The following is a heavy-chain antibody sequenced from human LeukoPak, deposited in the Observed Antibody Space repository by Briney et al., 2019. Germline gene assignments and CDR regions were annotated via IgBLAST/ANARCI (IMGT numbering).Heavy chain of an antibody. V-gene: IGHV4-59*01. CDR2: IYYSGST. Sequence: KPSETLSLTCTVSGGSISSYYWSWIRQPPGKGLEWIGYIYYSGSTNCNPSLKSRVTISVDTSKNQFSLKLSSVTAADTAVYYCARELYSSGWDYWGQGTLVTVSS. CDR3: ARELYSSGWDY. J-gene: IGHJ4*02. CDR1: GGSISSYY. D-gene: IGHD6-19*01.